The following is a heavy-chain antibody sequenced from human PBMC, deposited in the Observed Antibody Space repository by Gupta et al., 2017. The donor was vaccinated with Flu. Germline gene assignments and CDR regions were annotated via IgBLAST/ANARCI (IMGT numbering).Heavy chain of an antibody. CDR2: INHSGST. CDR1: GGSFSGYY. J-gene: IGHJ6*02. V-gene: IGHV4-34*01. Sequence: VQLQQWGAGLLKPSETLSLTCAGYGGSFSGYYWSWIRQPPGKGLEGIGEINHSGSTNYNPSLKSRVTISVDTSKNQFSLKLSSVTAADTAVYYCARGKRGMYVWGQGTTVTVSS. CDR3: ARGKRGMYV.